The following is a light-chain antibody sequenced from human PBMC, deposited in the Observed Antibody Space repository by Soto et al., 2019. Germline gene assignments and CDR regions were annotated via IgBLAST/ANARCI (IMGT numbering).Light chain of an antibody. CDR1: SSDVGGYNY. V-gene: IGLV2-14*01. CDR2: EVS. CDR3: SSYTSSSTLV. J-gene: IGLJ2*01. Sequence: QSALTQPASVSGSPGQSITISCTGTSSDVGGYNYVSWYQQHPGKAPKLMIYEVSNRPSGVSNRFSGSKSGNTAFLTISGLQAEYEADYYCSSYTSSSTLVFGGGTKLTVL.